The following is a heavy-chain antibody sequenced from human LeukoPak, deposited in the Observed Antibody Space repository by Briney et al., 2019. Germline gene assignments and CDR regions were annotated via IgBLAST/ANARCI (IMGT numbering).Heavy chain of an antibody. CDR1: EFSISHYA. J-gene: IGHJ6*03. CDR2: DTSSTTST. Sequence: TGGSLRLSCTASEFSISHYAMSWVRQAPGKGLEWVSADTSSTTSTYYASSVRGRFTISRDNSMNTLYLQMNSLRADDTAVYYCSKAPLGAWACAVCYYLDVWGKGTTVIVSS. D-gene: IGHD1-26*01. V-gene: IGHV3-23*01. CDR3: SKAPLGAWACAVCYYLDV.